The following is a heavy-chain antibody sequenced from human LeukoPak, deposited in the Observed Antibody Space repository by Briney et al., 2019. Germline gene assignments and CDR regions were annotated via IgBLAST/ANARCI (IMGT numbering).Heavy chain of an antibody. CDR3: ARDPIWFGVLGWFDP. J-gene: IGHJ5*02. CDR1: GYTFTGYY. Sequence: GASVKVSCKASGYTFTGYYMHWVRQAPGHGLEWMGRINPNSGGTNYAQKFQGRVTMTRDTSISTAYMELSRLRSDDTAVYYCARDPIWFGVLGWFDPWGQETLLTVSS. V-gene: IGHV1-2*06. D-gene: IGHD3-10*01. CDR2: INPNSGGT.